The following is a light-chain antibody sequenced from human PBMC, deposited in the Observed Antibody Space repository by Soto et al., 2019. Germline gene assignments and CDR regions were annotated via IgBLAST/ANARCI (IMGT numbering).Light chain of an antibody. V-gene: IGKV1-39*01. J-gene: IGKJ4*01. CDR3: QPSYIALS. CDR1: QSISRF. Sequence: DIQMTQSPSSLSASVGDRVTITCRASQSISRFINWYQQKPGRAPRLLMYATSRLEKGVPSRFNGSAPGIEFTFAIDRLQSEDFANYCCQPSYIALSFGGGIRVEV. CDR2: ATS.